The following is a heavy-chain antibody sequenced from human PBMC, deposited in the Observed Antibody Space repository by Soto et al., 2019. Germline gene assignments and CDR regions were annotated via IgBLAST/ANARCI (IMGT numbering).Heavy chain of an antibody. CDR3: AKERGDCGYSYGIFDY. D-gene: IGHD5-18*01. V-gene: IGHV3-9*01. CDR2: ISWNSGSI. Sequence: SLRLACAASGFTFSSYALHWVRQAPGKGLEWVSGISWNSGSIGYADSVKGRFTISRDNAKNSLYLQMNSLRAEDTALYYCAKERGDCGYSYGIFDYWGQGTLVTVYS. J-gene: IGHJ4*02. CDR1: GFTFSSYA.